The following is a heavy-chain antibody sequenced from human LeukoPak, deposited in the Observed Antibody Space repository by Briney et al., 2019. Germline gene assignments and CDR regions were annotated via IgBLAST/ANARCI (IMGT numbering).Heavy chain of an antibody. Sequence: PSETLSLTCAVYGGSFSGYYWSWIRQPLGKGLEWIGEINHSGSTNYNPSLKSRVTISVDTSKNQFSLKLSSVTAADTAVYYCARGGGDYDSSGYYYSHAFDIWGQGTMVTVSS. CDR1: GGSFSGYY. J-gene: IGHJ3*02. V-gene: IGHV4-34*01. CDR2: INHSGST. D-gene: IGHD3-22*01. CDR3: ARGGGDYDSSGYYYSHAFDI.